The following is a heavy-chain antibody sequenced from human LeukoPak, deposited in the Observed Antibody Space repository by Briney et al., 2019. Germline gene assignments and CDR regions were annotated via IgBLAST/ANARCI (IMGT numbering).Heavy chain of an antibody. V-gene: IGHV3-21*01. CDR1: GFTFSDYG. CDR3: ARNYYDSSGSSWFDP. J-gene: IGHJ5*02. D-gene: IGHD3-22*01. Sequence: GGSLRLSCAASGFTFSDYGMHWVRQAPGKGLEWVSSISSGSSFMYYADSVKGRFTISRDNAKNSLYLQMNSLRAKDTALYYCARNYYDSSGSSWFDPWGQGTLVTVSS. CDR2: ISSGSSFM.